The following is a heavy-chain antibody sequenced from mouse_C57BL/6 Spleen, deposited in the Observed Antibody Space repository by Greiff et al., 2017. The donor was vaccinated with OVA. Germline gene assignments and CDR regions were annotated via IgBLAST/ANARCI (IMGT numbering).Heavy chain of an antibody. D-gene: IGHD2-5*01. Sequence: VQLQQSGPELVKPGASVKISCKASGYTFTDYYMNWVKQSHGKSLEWIGDINPNNGGTSYNQKFKGKATLTVDKSSRTAYMELRSLTSEDSAVYYCARRYSKGYYAMDYWGQGTSVTVSS. CDR3: ARRYSKGYYAMDY. CDR2: INPNNGGT. J-gene: IGHJ4*01. CDR1: GYTFTDYY. V-gene: IGHV1-26*01.